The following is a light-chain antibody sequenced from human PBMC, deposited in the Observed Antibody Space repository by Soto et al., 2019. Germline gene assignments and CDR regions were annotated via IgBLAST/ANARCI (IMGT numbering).Light chain of an antibody. CDR2: KVS. V-gene: IGKV2-30*01. CDR3: MQDTYSPLT. J-gene: IGKJ4*01. Sequence: DVVMTQSPLSLPVTLGQPASISCKSSQSLVYSDGDTYLSWFQQRPGQSPRRLIYKVSKRDSGIPDKFSVSGSGTDVTLKISRVEAEDVAVYYCMQDTYSPLTFGGGTKVEIK. CDR1: QSLVYSDGDTY.